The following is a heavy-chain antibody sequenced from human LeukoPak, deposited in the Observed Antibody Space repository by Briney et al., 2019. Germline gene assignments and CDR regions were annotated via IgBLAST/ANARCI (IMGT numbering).Heavy chain of an antibody. CDR3: ATSNLAAAGSFDY. Sequence: EASVKVSCQTSGYTFTDYYIHWVRQAPGQGLEWMGWINPDSGYTNYAQKFQGRVTMTRDTSINTVYMELSSLRSEDTAVYYCATSNLAAAGSFDYWGQGTLVTVSS. J-gene: IGHJ4*02. CDR1: GYTFTDYY. CDR2: INPDSGYT. V-gene: IGHV1-2*02. D-gene: IGHD6-13*01.